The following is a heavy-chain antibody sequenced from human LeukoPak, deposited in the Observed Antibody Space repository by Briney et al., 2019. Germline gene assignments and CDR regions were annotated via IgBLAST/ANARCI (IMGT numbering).Heavy chain of an antibody. J-gene: IGHJ4*02. Sequence: PSETLSLTCTVSGGSISSYYWSWIRQPPGKGLEWIGYIYYSGSTNYNPSLKSRVTISVDTSKNQFSLKLSSVTAADTAVYYCARVQYYYDSSGYYYPDYWGQGTLVTVSS. CDR2: IYYSGST. D-gene: IGHD3-22*01. CDR3: ARVQYYYDSSGYYYPDY. CDR1: GGSISSYY. V-gene: IGHV4-59*12.